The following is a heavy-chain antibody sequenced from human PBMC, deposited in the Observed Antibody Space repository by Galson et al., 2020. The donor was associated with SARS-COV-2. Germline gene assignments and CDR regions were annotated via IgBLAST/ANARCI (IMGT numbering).Heavy chain of an antibody. CDR3: ARELAPYYGMDV. V-gene: IGHV3-30*04. CDR2: ISYDGSNK. J-gene: IGHJ6*02. CDR1: GFTSSSYA. Sequence: GGSLRLSCAASGFTSSSYAMHWVRQAPGKGLEWVAVISYDGSNKYYAASVKGRFTISRDNSKNTLYLQMNSLRAEDTAVYYCARELAPYYGMDVWGQGTTVTVSS.